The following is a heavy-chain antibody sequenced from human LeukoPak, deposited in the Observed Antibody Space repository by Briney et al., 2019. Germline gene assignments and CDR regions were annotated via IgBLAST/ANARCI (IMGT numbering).Heavy chain of an antibody. Sequence: ASVKVSCKASGGTFSSYAISWVRQAPGQGLEWMGGIIPIFGTANYAQKFQGRVTITADESTSTAYMELSSLRSEDTAVYYCAREGDYAPSHNWFDPWGQGTLVTVSS. CDR1: GGTFSSYA. V-gene: IGHV1-69*01. CDR3: AREGDYAPSHNWFDP. J-gene: IGHJ5*02. D-gene: IGHD4-17*01. CDR2: IIPIFGTA.